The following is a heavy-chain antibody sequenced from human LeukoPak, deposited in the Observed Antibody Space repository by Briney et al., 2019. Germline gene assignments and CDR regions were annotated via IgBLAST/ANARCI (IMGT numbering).Heavy chain of an antibody. D-gene: IGHD3-10*01. CDR3: ARDLGELLWFGDLRAGYAFDI. CDR2: INPNSGGT. CDR1: GYTFTGYY. V-gene: IGHV1-2*04. J-gene: IGHJ3*02. Sequence: GASVKVSCKASGYTFTGYYMHWVRQAPGQGLEWMGWINPNSGGTNYAQKFQGWVTMTRDTSISTAYMELSRLRSGDTAVYYCARDLGELLWFGDLRAGYAFDIWGQGTMVTVSS.